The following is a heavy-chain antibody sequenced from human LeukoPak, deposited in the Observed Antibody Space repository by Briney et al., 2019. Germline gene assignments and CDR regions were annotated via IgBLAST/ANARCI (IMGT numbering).Heavy chain of an antibody. V-gene: IGHV3-21*01. Sequence: GGSLRLSCAASGFTFSSFTMNWVRQAPGKGLEWVSFISSSSSYIYYADSVKGRFTISRDNAKNSLYLQTNSLRAEDTAVYYCARAGQEWFGELGFDQWGQGTLVIVSS. CDR3: ARAGQEWFGELGFDQ. D-gene: IGHD3-10*01. CDR2: ISSSSSYI. J-gene: IGHJ4*02. CDR1: GFTFSSFT.